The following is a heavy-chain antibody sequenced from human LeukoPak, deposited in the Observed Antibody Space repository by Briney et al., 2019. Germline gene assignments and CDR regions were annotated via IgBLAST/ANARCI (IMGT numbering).Heavy chain of an antibody. Sequence: GGSLRLSCAASGFTFSTYNMNWVRQAPGKGLEWVSHISSGSSTIYYADSVKGRFTISRDNAKNSLYLQMNSLRAEDTALYYCAKPWFYGDYYAFDIWGQGTMVTVSS. D-gene: IGHD4-17*01. J-gene: IGHJ3*02. CDR2: ISSGSSTI. CDR3: AKPWFYGDYYAFDI. CDR1: GFTFSTYN. V-gene: IGHV3-48*04.